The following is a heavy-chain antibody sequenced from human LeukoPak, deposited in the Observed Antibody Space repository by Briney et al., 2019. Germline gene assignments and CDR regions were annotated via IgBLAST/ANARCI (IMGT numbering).Heavy chain of an antibody. CDR2: INSDGSST. J-gene: IGHJ4*02. V-gene: IGHV3-74*01. CDR1: GFTFSSYW. CDR3: ARATGYSYGSEFDY. Sequence: GGSLRLSCAASGFTFSSYWMHWVRQAPGKGLVWVSRINSDGSSTSYADSVKGRFTISRDNAKNTLYLQMKSLRAEDTAVYYCARATGYSYGSEFDYWGQGTLVTVSS. D-gene: IGHD5-18*01.